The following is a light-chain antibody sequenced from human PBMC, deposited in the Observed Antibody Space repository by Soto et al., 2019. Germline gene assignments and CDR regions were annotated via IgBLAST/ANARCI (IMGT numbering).Light chain of an antibody. CDR2: AXS. J-gene: IGKJ1*01. CDR1: HGIIRY. Sequence: IQMTQSPSSLSASVGDRVTITXRASHGIIRYLHWYHQKPGXPPNXXXDAXSSLQRGGPSRFSGSGSETDFTLTISSLQPEDFATYSCQQSYSTTWTFGQGTKVDI. V-gene: IGKV1-39*01. CDR3: QQSYSTTWT.